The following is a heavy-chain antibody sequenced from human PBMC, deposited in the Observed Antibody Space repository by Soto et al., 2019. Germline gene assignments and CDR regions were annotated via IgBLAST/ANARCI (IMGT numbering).Heavy chain of an antibody. J-gene: IGHJ1*01. CDR1: GAYISYFS. V-gene: IGHV4-4*07. Sequence: QVQPLESGPGLVKPCDTLSLTCTVSGAYISYFSWSWIRQPAGKGLEGIGRIIVNGNTQYNPSFTSRVSRSVDTYRNQFSLNLQSATAADTVLYYCARESGENLTYEAHWGQGTLVTVSS. D-gene: IGHD1-26*01. CDR3: ARESGENLTYEAH. CDR2: IIVNGNT.